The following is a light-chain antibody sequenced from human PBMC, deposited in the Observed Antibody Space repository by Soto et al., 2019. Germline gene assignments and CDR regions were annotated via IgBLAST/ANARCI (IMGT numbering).Light chain of an antibody. Sequence: EIVLTQYPATLSLSPGERAALSCRASQSVNSYLAWYQQKPGQAPRLLIYDASSRATGIPARFSGSGSGTDFTLTISSLEPEDFAVYYCQQRSNWPPWTFGQGTKVEIK. CDR3: QQRSNWPPWT. CDR1: QSVNSY. V-gene: IGKV3-11*01. CDR2: DAS. J-gene: IGKJ1*01.